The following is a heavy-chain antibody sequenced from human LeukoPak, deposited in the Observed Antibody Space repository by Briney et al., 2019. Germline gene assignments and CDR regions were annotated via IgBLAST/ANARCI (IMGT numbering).Heavy chain of an antibody. D-gene: IGHD2-21*01. CDR2: ISWNSGSI. J-gene: IGHJ3*02. V-gene: IGHV3-9*01. Sequence: GGSQRLSCAASGFTFDDYAMHWVRQAPGKGLEWVSGISWNSGSIGYADSVKGRFTISRDNAKNSLYLQMNSLRAEDTALYYCAKDATDWDAFDIWGQGTMVTVSS. CDR3: AKDATDWDAFDI. CDR1: GFTFDDYA.